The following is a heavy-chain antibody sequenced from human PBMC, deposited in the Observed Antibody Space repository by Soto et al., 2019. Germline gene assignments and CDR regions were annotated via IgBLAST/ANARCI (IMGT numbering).Heavy chain of an antibody. CDR1: GGTFSSYA. V-gene: IGHV1-69*01. CDR2: IIPIFGTA. Sequence: QVQLEQSGAEVKKPGSSVKVSCKASGGTFSSYAISWVRQAPGQGLEWMGGIIPIFGTANYAQKFQGRVTLTADESTSTVYMELSSLRSEDTAVYYCARGWDTAMAKGYFDYWGQGTLVTVSS. CDR3: ARGWDTAMAKGYFDY. D-gene: IGHD5-18*01. J-gene: IGHJ4*02.